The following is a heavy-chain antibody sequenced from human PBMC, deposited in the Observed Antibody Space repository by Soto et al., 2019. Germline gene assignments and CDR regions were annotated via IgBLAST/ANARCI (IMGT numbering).Heavy chain of an antibody. CDR3: ARNNGTSPFDI. V-gene: IGHV1-46*01. CDR1: GFSFTSYY. Sequence: QVQLVQSGAELKKPGASVKVSCQAHGFSFTSYYIHCLRQAPGQGPEWMGMINPTGDSTTYAQKSQGRLTMTRDRSTRTVSMDLSSLRSDDTAVYYCARNNGTSPFDIWGHGTLVTVSS. D-gene: IGHD1-20*01. J-gene: IGHJ3*02. CDR2: INPTGDST.